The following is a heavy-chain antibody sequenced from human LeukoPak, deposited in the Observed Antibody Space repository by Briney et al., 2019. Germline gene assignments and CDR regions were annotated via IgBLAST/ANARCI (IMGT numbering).Heavy chain of an antibody. V-gene: IGHV1-69*13. CDR1: GGTFSSCA. Sequence: SVKVSCKASGGTFSSCAISWVRQAPGQGLEWMGGIIPIFGTANYAQKFQGRVTITADESTSTAYMELSSLRSEDTAVYYCARSSGAGYYYYGMDVWGQGTTVTVSS. J-gene: IGHJ6*02. CDR3: ARSSGAGYYYYGMDV. CDR2: IIPIFGTA. D-gene: IGHD1-26*01.